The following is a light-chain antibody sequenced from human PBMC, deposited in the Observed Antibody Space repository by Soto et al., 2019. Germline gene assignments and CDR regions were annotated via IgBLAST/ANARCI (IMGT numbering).Light chain of an antibody. Sequence: EIEMTPSPATLSFSPVERATISCRASQRITTVAWYQQKPGQAPRLLIYGLSIRAPGVPARFGVGGSGTLFTLTISSLEPEDFAVYYCKQYNHWWTCGQGTKGDIK. J-gene: IGKJ1*01. CDR2: GLS. V-gene: IGKV3-15*01. CDR1: QRITT. CDR3: KQYNHWWT.